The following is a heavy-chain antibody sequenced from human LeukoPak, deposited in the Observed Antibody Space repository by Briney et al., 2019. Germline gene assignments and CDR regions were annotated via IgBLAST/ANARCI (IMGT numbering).Heavy chain of an antibody. CDR2: IIPIFGTA. CDR3: ARAPVAYYDSSGYYRRLDAFDI. CDR1: GYTSLEYG. Sequence: SVKVSCKASGYTSLEYGISWVRQAPGQGLEWMGGIIPIFGTANYAQKFQGRVTITADESTSTAYMELSSLRSEDTAVYYCARAPVAYYDSSGYYRRLDAFDIWGQGTMVTVSS. J-gene: IGHJ3*02. V-gene: IGHV1-69*13. D-gene: IGHD3-22*01.